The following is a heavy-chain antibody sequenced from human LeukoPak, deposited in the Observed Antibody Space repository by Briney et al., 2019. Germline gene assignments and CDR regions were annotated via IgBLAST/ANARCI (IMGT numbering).Heavy chain of an antibody. D-gene: IGHD1-26*01. CDR2: IYSGGYT. CDR1: GFTVTTNY. CDR3: ARDRGGSYYFDY. Sequence: GGSLRLSCAASGFTVTTNYMTWVRQAPGKGLEWVSIIYSGGYTDYADSVKGRFTISRDNSKNTLYLQMNSLRAEDTAVYYCARDRGGSYYFDYWGQGTLVTVSS. V-gene: IGHV3-66*01. J-gene: IGHJ4*02.